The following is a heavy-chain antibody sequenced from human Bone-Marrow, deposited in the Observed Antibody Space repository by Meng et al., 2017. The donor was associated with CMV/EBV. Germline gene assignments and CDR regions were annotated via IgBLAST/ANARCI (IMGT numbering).Heavy chain of an antibody. V-gene: IGHV4-59*02. D-gene: IGHD5-18*01. J-gene: IGHJ4*02. Sequence: LRPSCPASGFPVSSNYMSWVRQAPGKGLEWIGYIYYSGSTNYNHSLKSRVTISVDTSKKQYSLSLSSVTAADTAVDYCASVGGDTAMGHFDYWGQGTLVTVSS. CDR3: ASVGGDTAMGHFDY. CDR2: IYYSGST. CDR1: GFPVSSNY.